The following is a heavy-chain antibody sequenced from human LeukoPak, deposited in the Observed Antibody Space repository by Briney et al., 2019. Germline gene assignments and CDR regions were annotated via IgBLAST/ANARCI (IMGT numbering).Heavy chain of an antibody. D-gene: IGHD6-6*01. CDR1: GGSFSGYY. J-gene: IGHJ4*02. Sequence: PSETLSLTCAVYGGSFSGYYWSWIRQPPGKGLEWIGEINHSGSTNYNPSLKSRVTMSVDTSKNQFSLKLSSVTAADTAVYYCARDKVSGSSSFYDYWGQGTLVTVSS. V-gene: IGHV4-34*01. CDR2: INHSGST. CDR3: ARDKVSGSSSFYDY.